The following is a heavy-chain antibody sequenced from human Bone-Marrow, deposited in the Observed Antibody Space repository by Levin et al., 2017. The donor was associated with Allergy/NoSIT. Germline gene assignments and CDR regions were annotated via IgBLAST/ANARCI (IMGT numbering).Heavy chain of an antibody. D-gene: IGHD2-2*01. V-gene: IGHV3-23*01. CDR2: ISGSGGST. Sequence: GGSLRLSCAASGFTFSSYAMSWVRQAPGKGLEWVSAISGSGGSTYYADSVKGRFTISRDNSKNTLYLQMNSLRAEDTAVYYCAKVDGGYCSSTSCYARYFDYWGQGTLVTVSS. CDR1: GFTFSSYA. CDR3: AKVDGGYCSSTSCYARYFDY. J-gene: IGHJ4*02.